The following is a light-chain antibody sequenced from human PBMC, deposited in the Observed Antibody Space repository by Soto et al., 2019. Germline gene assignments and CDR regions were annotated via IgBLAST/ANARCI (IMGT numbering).Light chain of an antibody. CDR1: QLFSSN. J-gene: IGKJ5*01. Sequence: EIGMIQSPATLSVSPGESVTLSCRASQLFSSNLACYQHKPGQAPRLLIYGVSTRDTGVPDRFSGSASGTEFTLTISSLRSEDFAVYYCQQYNNWPRTFGQGTRLEIK. CDR3: QQYNNWPRT. CDR2: GVS. V-gene: IGKV3-15*01.